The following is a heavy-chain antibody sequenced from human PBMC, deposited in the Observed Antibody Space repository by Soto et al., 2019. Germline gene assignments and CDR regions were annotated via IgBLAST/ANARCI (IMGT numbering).Heavy chain of an antibody. CDR1: GGTFSSSG. D-gene: IGHD2-8*02. Sequence: QVHLVQSGTEVKKPGSSVKVSCKASGGTFSSSGFSWVRQAPGQGLEWMGMIVPSLDTTNYAQKFQARVTITADEVTSTAYMELRSLRSEDTAVYYCARWPQTRYTAGPYAVDVWGQGTRVSVSS. CDR2: IVPSLDTT. V-gene: IGHV1-69*11. J-gene: IGHJ6*02. CDR3: ARWPQTRYTAGPYAVDV.